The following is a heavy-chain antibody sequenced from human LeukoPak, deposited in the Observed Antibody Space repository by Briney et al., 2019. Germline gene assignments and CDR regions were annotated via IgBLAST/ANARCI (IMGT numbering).Heavy chain of an antibody. Sequence: LPGGSLRLSCAASGFTFSTAWMHWVRQAPGKGLVWVSRIYNDGSDTTYADSVAGRFTISRDNAKNTLYLQMNSLRAEDTAVYYCATDAGHGFSFWGQGTMVTVSS. V-gene: IGHV3-74*01. D-gene: IGHD5-24*01. J-gene: IGHJ3*01. CDR2: IYNDGSDT. CDR3: ATDAGHGFSF. CDR1: GFTFSTAW.